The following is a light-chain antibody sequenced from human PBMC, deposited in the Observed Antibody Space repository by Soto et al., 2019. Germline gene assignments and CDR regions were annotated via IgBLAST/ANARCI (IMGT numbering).Light chain of an antibody. CDR2: DVN. V-gene: IGLV2-14*01. CDR1: SSDVGGYKY. CDR3: SSYTSSSTLV. Sequence: QSALTQPASVSGSPGQSITISCTGTSSDVGGYKYVSWFRQYPDKAPELMLYDVNPRLSGVSDRFSGSKSGNTASLTISGLQAEDEADYYCSSYTSSSTLVFGGGTKLTVL. J-gene: IGLJ2*01.